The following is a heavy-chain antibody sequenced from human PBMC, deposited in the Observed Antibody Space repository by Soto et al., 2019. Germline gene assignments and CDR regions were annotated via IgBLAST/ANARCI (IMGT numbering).Heavy chain of an antibody. Sequence: GESLKISCKGSGYSFTYYWIAWVRRMPGKGLEWMGIIYPSDSDIRYSPSFQGQVTIPADKSISTAYLQWTSLKTSDTAMYYCARVPSVVTPGNDYFGLDVWGQGTTVTVSS. D-gene: IGHD3-16*01. J-gene: IGHJ6*02. CDR1: GYSFTYYW. CDR2: IYPSDSDI. CDR3: ARVPSVVTPGNDYFGLDV. V-gene: IGHV5-51*01.